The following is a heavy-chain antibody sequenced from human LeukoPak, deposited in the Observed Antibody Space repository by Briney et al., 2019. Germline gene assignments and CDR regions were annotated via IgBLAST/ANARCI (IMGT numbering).Heavy chain of an antibody. J-gene: IGHJ6*02. D-gene: IGHD3-10*01. Sequence: GGSLRLSCAASGFTFSSYSITWVRQAPGKGLEWVAVIWYDGSNKYYADSVKGRFTISRDNSKNTLYLQMNCLRAGDTAVYYCAREWFGDYYYYGMDVWGQGTTVTVSS. CDR1: GFTFSSYS. V-gene: IGHV3-33*08. CDR2: IWYDGSNK. CDR3: AREWFGDYYYYGMDV.